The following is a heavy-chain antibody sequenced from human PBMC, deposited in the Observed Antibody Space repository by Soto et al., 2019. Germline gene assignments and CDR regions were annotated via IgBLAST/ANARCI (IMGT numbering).Heavy chain of an antibody. J-gene: IGHJ2*01. D-gene: IGHD4-17*01. CDR1: GFSLSTRGVG. CDR2: IYWDDDK. CDR3: AHGLYGDYVNWYFDL. V-gene: IGHV2-5*02. Sequence: SGPTLVNPTQTLTLTCTFSGFSLSTRGVGVGWIRQPPGKALEWLALIYWDDDKRYSPSLKSRLTITKDTSKNQVVLTMTNMDPVDTATYYCAHGLYGDYVNWYFDLWGRGTLVTVSS.